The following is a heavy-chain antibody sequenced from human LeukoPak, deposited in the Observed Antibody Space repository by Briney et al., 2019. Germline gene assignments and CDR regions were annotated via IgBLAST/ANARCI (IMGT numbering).Heavy chain of an antibody. CDR3: ARTLSSTGSYTY. CDR2: IYYTGST. V-gene: IGHV4-59*08. Sequence: SETLSLTCTVSGGSISHYYWSWIRQPPGKGLEWIGFIYYTGSTNYNPSLKSRVTISVDTSKNQFSLKLSSVTAADTAVYYCARTLSSTGSYTYWGQGNLVTVSS. CDR1: GGSISHYY. J-gene: IGHJ4*02. D-gene: IGHD3-10*01.